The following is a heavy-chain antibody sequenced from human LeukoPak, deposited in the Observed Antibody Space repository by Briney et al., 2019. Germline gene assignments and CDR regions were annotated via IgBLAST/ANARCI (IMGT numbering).Heavy chain of an antibody. V-gene: IGHV4-39*01. J-gene: IGHJ5*02. CDR1: GASISSNYYY. CDR2: IFHSGTT. CDR3: ARRPTKDQLRGLIWFDP. D-gene: IGHD3-10*01. Sequence: SETLSLTCSVSGASISSNYYYWAWVRQPPGKGLEWIGDIFHSGTTHYNPSLKSRLTISVDTPKNQFSLKLTSATAADTAIYYCARRPTKDQLRGLIWFDPWGRGTLVTVSS.